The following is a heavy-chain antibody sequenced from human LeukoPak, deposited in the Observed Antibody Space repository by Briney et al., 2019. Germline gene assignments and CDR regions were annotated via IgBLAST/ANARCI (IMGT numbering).Heavy chain of an antibody. Sequence: SETLSLTCTVSGGSISSYYWSWIRQPPGRGLEWIGYIYYSGTTDYNPSLKSRVTISVDTSNNQFSLKVSSVTAADTAVYYCARPSGAYRSFDYWGQGTLVPVSS. CDR2: IYYSGTT. J-gene: IGHJ4*02. CDR1: GGSISSYY. D-gene: IGHD1-26*01. V-gene: IGHV4-59*01. CDR3: ARPSGAYRSFDY.